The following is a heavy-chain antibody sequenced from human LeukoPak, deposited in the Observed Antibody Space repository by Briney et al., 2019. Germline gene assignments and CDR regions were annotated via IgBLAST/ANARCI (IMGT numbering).Heavy chain of an antibody. J-gene: IGHJ5*02. CDR3: ASFMTTVNTGFWFDP. CDR2: ISSSSSYI. V-gene: IGHV3-21*01. Sequence: GGSLRLACAASGFTFSSYSMNWVRQAPGKGLEWVSSISSSSSYIYYADSVKGRFTISRDNAKNSLYLQMNSLRAEDTAVYYCASFMTTVNTGFWFDPWGQGTLVTVSP. CDR1: GFTFSSYS. D-gene: IGHD4-17*01.